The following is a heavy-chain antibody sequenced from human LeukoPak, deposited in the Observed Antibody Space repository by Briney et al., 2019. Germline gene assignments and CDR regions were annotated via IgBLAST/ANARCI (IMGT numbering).Heavy chain of an antibody. D-gene: IGHD4-23*01. J-gene: IGHJ6*03. CDR1: GDSISGGDYP. CDR2: IYHSGST. Sequence: SETLSLTCGVSGDSISGGDYPWSWIRQPPGKGLEWIGSIYHSGSTYYNPSLKSRVTISVDTSKNQFSLKLSSVTAADTAVYYCARAFYGGNSGYYYMDVWGKGTTVTVSS. CDR3: ARAFYGGNSGYYYMDV. V-gene: IGHV4-30-2*03.